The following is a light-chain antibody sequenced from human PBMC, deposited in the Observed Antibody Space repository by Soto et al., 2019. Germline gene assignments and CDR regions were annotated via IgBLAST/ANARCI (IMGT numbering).Light chain of an antibody. CDR2: GNT. CDR1: HSNLGAGYD. V-gene: IGLV1-40*01. Sequence: QSVLTQPPSVSGAPGQRITISCTGSHSNLGAGYDFHWYQQFPGTAPKLLIFGNTKRPSGVPDRFSGSKSGSSASLAITGLQAEDEADYYCQSSDSSLSAFHVFGTGTKVTVL. CDR3: QSSDSSLSAFHV. J-gene: IGLJ1*01.